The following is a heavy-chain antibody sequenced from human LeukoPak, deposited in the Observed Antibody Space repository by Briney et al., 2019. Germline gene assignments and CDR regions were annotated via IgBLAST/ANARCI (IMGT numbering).Heavy chain of an antibody. CDR2: ISYDGSNK. CDR1: GFTFSSYA. V-gene: IGHV3-30-3*01. Sequence: PGGSQRLSCAASGFTFSSYAMHWARQAPGKGLEWVAVISYDGSNKYYADSVNGRFTISRDNSKNTLFLQMSSLRAEDTAIYYCARDYYGSGSYRPILDYWGQGTLVTVSS. J-gene: IGHJ4*02. CDR3: ARDYYGSGSYRPILDY. D-gene: IGHD3-10*01.